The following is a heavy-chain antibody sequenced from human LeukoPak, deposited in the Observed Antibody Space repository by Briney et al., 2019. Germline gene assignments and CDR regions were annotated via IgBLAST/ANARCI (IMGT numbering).Heavy chain of an antibody. V-gene: IGHV3-11*01. Sequence: GGSLRLSCAASGFTLSDYYMSWIRQARGKGLEWVSYISSSGSTIYYADSVKGRFTISRDNAKNSLYLQMHSLRAEDTAVYYCAKDGRMPSLLWFGELPYYFDYWGQGTLATVSS. D-gene: IGHD3-10*01. CDR2: ISSSGSTI. CDR1: GFTLSDYY. CDR3: AKDGRMPSLLWFGELPYYFDY. J-gene: IGHJ4*02.